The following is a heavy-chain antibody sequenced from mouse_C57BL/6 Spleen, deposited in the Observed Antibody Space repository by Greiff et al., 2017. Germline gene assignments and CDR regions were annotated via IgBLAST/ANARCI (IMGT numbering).Heavy chain of an antibody. D-gene: IGHD1-1*02. CDR2: ISYDGSN. CDR3: EGSYYAMDD. CDR1: GYSITSGYY. Sequence: VQLQQSGPGLVKPSQSLSLTCSVTGYSITSGYYWNWIRQFPGNKLEWMGYISYDGSNNYNPSLKNRISITRDTSKNQFFLKLNSVTTEDTATYYCEGSYYAMDDWGQGTSVTVSS. V-gene: IGHV3-6*01. J-gene: IGHJ4*01.